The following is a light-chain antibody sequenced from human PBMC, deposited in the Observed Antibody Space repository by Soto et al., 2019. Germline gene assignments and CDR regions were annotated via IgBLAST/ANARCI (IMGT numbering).Light chain of an antibody. CDR3: CSYAGSYPFV. J-gene: IGLJ1*01. CDR2: DVA. V-gene: IGLV2-11*01. CDR1: SSDVGAYNY. Sequence: QSALTQPRSVSGSPGQSVTISCTGTSSDVGAYNYVSWYQQHPGKAPELIIFDVARRPSGVPDRFSGSKSGNTASLTVSGLQAEDEADYYCCSYAGSYPFVFGTGTKLTVL.